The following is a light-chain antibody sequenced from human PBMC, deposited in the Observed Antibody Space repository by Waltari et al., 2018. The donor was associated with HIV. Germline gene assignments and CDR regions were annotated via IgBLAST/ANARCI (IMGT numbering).Light chain of an antibody. J-gene: IGKJ2*01. V-gene: IGKV3-20*01. Sequence: EIVLTQSPGTLSLSPGERANLSCRASQSVSSSYLAWYQHKPGQPPRLLIYGASSRGTGIPDRFSGSGSGTDFTLTISRLEPEDFAVYYCQQYGSSPGTFGQGTKLEIK. CDR2: GAS. CDR1: QSVSSSY. CDR3: QQYGSSPGT.